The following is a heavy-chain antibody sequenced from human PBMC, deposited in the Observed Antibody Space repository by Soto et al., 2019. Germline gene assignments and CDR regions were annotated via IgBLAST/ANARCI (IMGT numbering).Heavy chain of an antibody. D-gene: IGHD3-10*01. CDR3: ARYNGSDPRGNWFDP. V-gene: IGHV4-59*08. J-gene: IGHJ5*02. CDR1: GGSISSYY. CDR2: IYYSGST. Sequence: SSDTLSLTCTVSGGSISSYYWSWIRQPPGKGLEWIGYIYYSGSTNYNSSLKSRVTISVDTSKNQFSLKLSSVTAADTAVYYCARYNGSDPRGNWFDPWGQGTLVTVSS.